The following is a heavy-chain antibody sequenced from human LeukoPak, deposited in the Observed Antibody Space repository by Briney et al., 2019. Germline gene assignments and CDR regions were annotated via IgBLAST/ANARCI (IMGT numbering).Heavy chain of an antibody. Sequence: SETLSLTCTVSGGSISSGDYYWSWIRQHPGKGLEWIGYIYYSGSTYYNPSLKSRVTISVDTSKNQFSLKLSSVTAADTAVYYCARDRSGYSAFDIWGQGTMVTVSS. CDR1: GGSISSGDYY. CDR2: IYYSGST. CDR3: ARDRSGYSAFDI. D-gene: IGHD3-22*01. J-gene: IGHJ3*02. V-gene: IGHV4-31*03.